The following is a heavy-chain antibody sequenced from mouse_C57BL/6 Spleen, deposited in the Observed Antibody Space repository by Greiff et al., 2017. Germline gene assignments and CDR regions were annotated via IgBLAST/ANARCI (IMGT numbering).Heavy chain of an antibody. CDR1: GFSLTSYG. V-gene: IGHV2-2*01. CDR2: IWSGGST. D-gene: IGHD1-1*01. J-gene: IGHJ2*01. CDR3: ARTPGFYSSSCFDY. Sequence: VMLVESGPGLVQPSQSLSITCTVSGFSLTSYGVHWVRQSPGKGLEWLGVIWSGGSTDYNAAFISRLSISQDNSKSQVFFKMNSLQADDTAIYYCARTPGFYSSSCFDYWGQGTTLTVSS.